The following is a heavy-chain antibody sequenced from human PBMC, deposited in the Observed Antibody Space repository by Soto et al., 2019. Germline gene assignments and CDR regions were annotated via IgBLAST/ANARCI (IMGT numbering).Heavy chain of an antibody. Sequence: GSLRLSCAASGFTFNSYSVNWVRQAPGKGLEWVSSMSRSSRYIYYADSVKGRFTISRDNAKNSVYLQMNSLRAEDTAVYYCARDGGVAATLANYFDYWGQGTLVTVSS. V-gene: IGHV3-21*01. CDR1: GFTFNSYS. D-gene: IGHD2-15*01. CDR3: ARDGGVAATLANYFDY. J-gene: IGHJ4*02. CDR2: MSRSSRYI.